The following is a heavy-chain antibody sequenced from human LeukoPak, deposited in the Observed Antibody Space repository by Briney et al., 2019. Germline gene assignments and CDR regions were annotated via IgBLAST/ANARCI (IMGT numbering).Heavy chain of an antibody. J-gene: IGHJ4*02. Sequence: ASVKVSFKPSNYTFTDYPITWVRQVPGQGLEWMGWISTRNGETHYARRFQGRATMTTDTFTSTVYIEVRSLTSDDTAVYYCARESGSGSYFYFDYWGPGTLVTVSS. V-gene: IGHV1-18*01. CDR3: ARESGSGSYFYFDY. CDR1: NYTFTDYP. CDR2: ISTRNGET. D-gene: IGHD3-10*01.